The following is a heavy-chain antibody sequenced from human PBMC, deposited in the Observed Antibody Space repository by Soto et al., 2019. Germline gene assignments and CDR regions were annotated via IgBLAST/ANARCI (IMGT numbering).Heavy chain of an antibody. Sequence: GASVKVSCKASGGTFSSYAISWVRQAPGQGLEWMGGIIPIIGTANYAQKFQGRVTITADKSTSTAYMELSSLRSEDTAVYYCASRERITMIVGAFDIWGQGTMVTVSS. D-gene: IGHD3-22*01. V-gene: IGHV1-69*06. CDR1: GGTFSSYA. J-gene: IGHJ3*02. CDR2: IIPIIGTA. CDR3: ASRERITMIVGAFDI.